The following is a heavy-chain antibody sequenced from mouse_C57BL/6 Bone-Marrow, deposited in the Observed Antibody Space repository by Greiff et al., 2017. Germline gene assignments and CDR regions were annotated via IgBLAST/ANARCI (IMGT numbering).Heavy chain of an antibody. CDR3: ARWDDMDY. Sequence: QVQLQQPGAELVKPGASVKMSCKASGYTFTSYWINWVKQRPGQGLEWIGDIYPGSGSTNYNEKFKSKATRTVDKSSSTAYMQLSGLTSEESAVYYCARWDDMDYWGQGTSVTVSS. CDR2: IYPGSGST. J-gene: IGHJ4*01. V-gene: IGHV1-55*01. CDR1: GYTFTSYW.